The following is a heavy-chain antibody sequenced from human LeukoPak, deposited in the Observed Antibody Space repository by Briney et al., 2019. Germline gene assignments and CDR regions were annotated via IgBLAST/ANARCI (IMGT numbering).Heavy chain of an antibody. Sequence: GGSLRLSCAASGFTFSSYAMSWVRQAPGKGLEWVSAISGSGGSTYYADSVKGRLTISRDNSKNTLYLQMNSLRAEDTAVYYCASPGLGSYYDFWSGYYTGPPYYFDYWGQGTLVTVSS. CDR2: ISGSGGST. V-gene: IGHV3-23*01. J-gene: IGHJ4*02. CDR3: ASPGLGSYYDFWSGYYTGPPYYFDY. CDR1: GFTFSSYA. D-gene: IGHD3-3*01.